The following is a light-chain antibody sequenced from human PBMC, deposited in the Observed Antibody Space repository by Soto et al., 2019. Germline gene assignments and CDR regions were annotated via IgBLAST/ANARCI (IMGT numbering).Light chain of an antibody. V-gene: IGLV1-44*01. Sequence: QSVLTQPPSASGTPGQRVTISCSGSSSNIGTNTVNWYQQLPGSAPKLLIYSNNQRPSGVPDRFSGSKSGTSASVAISGLQPDDEADYYCAAWDGSLNGVLFGGGTKLTVL. CDR3: AAWDGSLNGVL. CDR2: SNN. CDR1: SSNIGTNT. J-gene: IGLJ2*01.